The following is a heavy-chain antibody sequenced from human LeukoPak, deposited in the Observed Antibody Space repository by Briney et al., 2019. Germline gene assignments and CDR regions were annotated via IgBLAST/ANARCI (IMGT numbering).Heavy chain of an antibody. V-gene: IGHV3-23*01. Sequence: GGSLRLSCAASGLTFSGYAMNWVRQAPGKGLEWVSGISRSGDTTFFADSVRGRFTISRDNAKNSLYLQMNSLRAEDTAVYYCARDRPMDGKPFDYWGQGTLVTVSS. J-gene: IGHJ4*02. D-gene: IGHD5-24*01. CDR2: ISRSGDTT. CDR3: ARDRPMDGKPFDY. CDR1: GLTFSGYA.